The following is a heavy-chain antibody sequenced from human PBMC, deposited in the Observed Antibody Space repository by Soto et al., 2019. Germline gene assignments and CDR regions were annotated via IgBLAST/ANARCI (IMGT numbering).Heavy chain of an antibody. CDR1: GFTFSSYG. CDR2: IWYDGSNK. V-gene: IGHV3-33*01. CDR3: ARGAYYGSGSYWDY. D-gene: IGHD3-10*01. J-gene: IGHJ4*02. Sequence: QVQLVESGGGVVQPGRSLRLSCAASGFTFSSYGMHWVRQAPGKGLEWVAVIWYDGSNKYYADSVKGRFTISRDNSKNPLYLQMNSLRAEDTAVSYWARGAYYGSGSYWDYWGQGTLVTVSS.